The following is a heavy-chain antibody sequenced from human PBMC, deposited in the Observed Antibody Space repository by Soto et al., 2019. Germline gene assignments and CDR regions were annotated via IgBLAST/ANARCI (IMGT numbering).Heavy chain of an antibody. CDR3: ARIQNFYHYYMDV. CDR1: GGSISSSRDY. V-gene: IGHV4-39*01. CDR2: IFYSGST. Sequence: QLQLQESGPGLVKPSETLSLTCTVSGGSISSSRDYWGWIRQPPGKGLEWIGSIFYSGSTYYNPSLRSRVTLSVDSSKNQFSLRLSSVTAADTAVYYCARIQNFYHYYMDVWGKGTTVTVSS. J-gene: IGHJ6*03.